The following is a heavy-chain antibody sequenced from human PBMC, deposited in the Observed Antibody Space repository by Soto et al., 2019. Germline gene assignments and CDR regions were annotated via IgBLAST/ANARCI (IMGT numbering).Heavy chain of an antibody. Sequence: QVQLQQWGAGLLKPSETLSLTCAVYGGSFSGYQWSWIRQTPGKGLEWIGGINDSGDINYNPSLKSRVTILVDSPKKQIAPRLSSVTAADTAVYYCARGGILWFGELSRRGGYYYYMDVWGKGTTVTVSS. J-gene: IGHJ6*03. CDR3: ARGGILWFGELSRRGGYYYYMDV. V-gene: IGHV4-34*01. CDR2: INDSGDI. CDR1: GGSFSGYQ. D-gene: IGHD3-10*01.